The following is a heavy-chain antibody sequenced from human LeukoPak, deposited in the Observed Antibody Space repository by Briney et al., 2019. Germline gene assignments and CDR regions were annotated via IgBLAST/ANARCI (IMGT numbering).Heavy chain of an antibody. J-gene: IGHJ4*02. CDR3: AKDTYSTSPYYFDY. Sequence: TGGSLRLSCAASGFTFSNAYMNWVRQAPGKGLEWVGRIKPKTDGETTEYAAPVKDRFSISRDDSKSMMYLQMNSLKTEDTAVYYCAKDTYSTSPYYFDYWGQGTLVTVSS. CDR2: IKPKTDGETT. V-gene: IGHV3-15*07. D-gene: IGHD1-26*01. CDR1: GFTFSNAY.